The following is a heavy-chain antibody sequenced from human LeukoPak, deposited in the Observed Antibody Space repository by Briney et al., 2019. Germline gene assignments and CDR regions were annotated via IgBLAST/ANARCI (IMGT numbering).Heavy chain of an antibody. CDR1: GFTFSSYS. V-gene: IGHV3-33*01. CDR3: ARSTSPGIAAAVGLAFDI. D-gene: IGHD6-13*01. CDR2: IWYDGSNK. Sequence: SGGSLRLSCAASGFTFSSYSMHWVRQAPGKGLEWVAVIWYDGSNKYYADSVKGRFTISRDNSKNTLYLQMNSLRAEDTAVYYCARSTSPGIAAAVGLAFDIWGQGTMVTVSS. J-gene: IGHJ3*02.